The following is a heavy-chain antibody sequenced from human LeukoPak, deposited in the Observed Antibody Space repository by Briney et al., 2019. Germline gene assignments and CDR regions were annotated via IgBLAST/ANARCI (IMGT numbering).Heavy chain of an antibody. Sequence: TGGSLRLSCAASGFTVSSYSTNWARHDAGKGLEWVSSISISSSYIYYADSVKGRFTISRDNAKNSLYLQMNSVRAEDTAVYHCAREVYDSSGYYDYWGQGTLVNVST. CDR2: ISISSSYI. CDR3: AREVYDSSGYYDY. V-gene: IGHV3-21*01. CDR1: GFTVSSYS. D-gene: IGHD3-22*01. J-gene: IGHJ4*02.